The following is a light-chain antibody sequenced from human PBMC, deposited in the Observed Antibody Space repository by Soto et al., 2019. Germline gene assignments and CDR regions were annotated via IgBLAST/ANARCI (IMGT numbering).Light chain of an antibody. J-gene: IGKJ5*01. V-gene: IGKV3-20*01. Sequence: PGTLSLSPGERATLSCRASQSVNSNYLAWHQQKPGQAPRLLIYGVSSRATGIPDRFSGSGSGTDFTLTISRLEAEDFAVYYCQQNVSPPITFGQGTRLEIK. CDR1: QSVNSNY. CDR3: QQNVSPPIT. CDR2: GVS.